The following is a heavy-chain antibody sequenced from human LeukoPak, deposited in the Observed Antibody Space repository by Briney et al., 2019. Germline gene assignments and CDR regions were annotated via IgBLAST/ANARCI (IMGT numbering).Heavy chain of an antibody. CDR3: ARGGDITMVRGVFDP. V-gene: IGHV1-24*01. J-gene: IGHJ5*02. D-gene: IGHD3-10*01. CDR1: GYTLTELS. Sequence: GASVKVSCKVSGYTLTELSMHWVRQAPGKGLEWMGGFDPEDGETIYAQKFQGRVTMTRNTSISTAYMELSSLRSEDTAVYYCARGGDITMVRGVFDPWGQGTLVTVSS. CDR2: FDPEDGET.